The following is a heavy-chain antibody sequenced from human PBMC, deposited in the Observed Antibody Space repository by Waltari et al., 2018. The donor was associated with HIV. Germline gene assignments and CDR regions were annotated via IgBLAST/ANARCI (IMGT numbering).Heavy chain of an antibody. CDR1: GVTFRSPW. V-gene: IGHV3-74*03. D-gene: IGHD1-1*01. CDR3: ATTTTTTYFS. CDR2: VNPEGSGT. Sequence: EVQLVESGGGLVQPGESLRLSCGASGVTFRSPWLHWVRQAPGGGLVWVSLVNPEGSGTSDADSVKGRLTTPRDNAKKTVYLQMNRLRAEDTAVYYCATTTTTTYFSWGQGTLVTVSS. J-gene: IGHJ5*02.